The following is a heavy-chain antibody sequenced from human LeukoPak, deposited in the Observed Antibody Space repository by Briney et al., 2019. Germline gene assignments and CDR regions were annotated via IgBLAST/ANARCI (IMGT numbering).Heavy chain of an antibody. V-gene: IGHV1-2*02. CDR1: GYTFTGHY. J-gene: IGHJ4*02. CDR2: INPNSGGT. CDR3: ARDISASLQWELIFDY. Sequence: VASVKVSCKASGYTFTGHYMHWVRQAPGQGLEWMGWINPNSGGTNYAQKFQGRVTMTRDTSISTAYMELSRLRSDDTAVYYCARDISASLQWELIFDYWGQGTLVTVSS. D-gene: IGHD1-26*01.